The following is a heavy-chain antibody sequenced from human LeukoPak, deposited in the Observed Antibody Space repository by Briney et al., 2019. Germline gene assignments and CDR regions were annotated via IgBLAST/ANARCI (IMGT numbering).Heavy chain of an antibody. D-gene: IGHD3-10*01. Sequence: ASETLSLTCAVYGGSFSGYYWSWIRQPPGKGLEWIGEINHSGSTNYNPSLKSRVTISVDTSKNQFSLKLSSVTAADTAVYYCARYPGSYGLDYWGQGTLVTVSS. V-gene: IGHV4-34*01. CDR2: INHSGST. CDR3: ARYPGSYGLDY. CDR1: GGSFSGYY. J-gene: IGHJ4*02.